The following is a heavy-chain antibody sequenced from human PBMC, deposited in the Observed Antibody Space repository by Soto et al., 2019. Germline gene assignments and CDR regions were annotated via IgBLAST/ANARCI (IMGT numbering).Heavy chain of an antibody. D-gene: IGHD5-18*01. CDR3: AREYGEYSYGSGWFDP. J-gene: IGHJ5*02. CDR1: GYTFTSYG. CDR2: IIPIFGTA. V-gene: IGHV1-69*13. Sequence: QVQLVQSGAEVKKPGASVKVSCKASGYTFTSYGISWVRQAPGQGLEWMGGIIPIFGTANYAQKFQGRVTITADESTSTAYMELSSLRSEDTAVYYCAREYGEYSYGSGWFDPWGQGTLVTVSS.